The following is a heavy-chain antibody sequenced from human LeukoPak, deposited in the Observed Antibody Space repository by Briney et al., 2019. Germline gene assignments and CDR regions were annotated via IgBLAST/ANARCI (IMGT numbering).Heavy chain of an antibody. J-gene: IGHJ4*02. Sequence: GGFLRLSCAASGFTFSSYGLSWVRQAPGKGLAWVSAISGGAPSTYYADSVKGRFTMSRDNSKHTLYLQMNSLRAEDTGVYYCAKLYGSGTHYGIDYWGQGILVTVSS. V-gene: IGHV3-23*01. CDR2: ISGGAPST. D-gene: IGHD3-10*01. CDR3: AKLYGSGTHYGIDY. CDR1: GFTFSSYG.